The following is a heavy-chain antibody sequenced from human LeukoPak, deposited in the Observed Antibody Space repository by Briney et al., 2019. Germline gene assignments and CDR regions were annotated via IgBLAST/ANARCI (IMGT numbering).Heavy chain of an antibody. CDR2: IIPDFGKA. J-gene: IGHJ4*02. V-gene: IGHV1-69*05. CDR1: GGTFSSYA. CDR3: ARGPYYYDSSGYFNY. D-gene: IGHD3-22*01. Sequence: ASVKVSCKASGGTFSSYAISWVRQAPGQGLEWMGGIIPDFGKANYAQKFQGRVTITTDESTSAAYMELSSLRAEDTAVYYCARGPYYYDSSGYFNYWGQGTLVTVSS.